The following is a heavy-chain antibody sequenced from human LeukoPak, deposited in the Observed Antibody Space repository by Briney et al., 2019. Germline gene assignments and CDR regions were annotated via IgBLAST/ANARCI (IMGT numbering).Heavy chain of an antibody. Sequence: SETLSLTCTVSGGSVGSGSYYWSWIRQSPGKGLEWIGYILYSDITNYNPSLKSRVTMSVDTCKNQFSLRLTSVTAADTAVYYCAAMAVNWFDPWGQGTLVIVSS. CDR3: AAMAVNWFDP. CDR1: GGSVGSGSYY. V-gene: IGHV4-61*01. CDR2: ILYSDIT. D-gene: IGHD5-18*01. J-gene: IGHJ5*02.